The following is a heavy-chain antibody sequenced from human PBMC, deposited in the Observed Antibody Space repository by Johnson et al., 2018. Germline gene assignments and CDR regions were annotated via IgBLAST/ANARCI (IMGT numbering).Heavy chain of an antibody. CDR1: GFTVSSNY. CDR2: MNSDGSST. Sequence: VQLVESGGGLVQPGGSLRLSCAASGFTVSSNYMSWVRQAPGKGLEWVSRMNSDGSSTSYAASVKGRFTISRENSKHTLYFQMNSLRDEDTAVYYCATKLGYSRGWGLFQHGGQGTLVTVSS. V-gene: IGHV3-66*02. CDR3: ATKLGYSRGWGLFQH. J-gene: IGHJ1*01. D-gene: IGHD6-19*01.